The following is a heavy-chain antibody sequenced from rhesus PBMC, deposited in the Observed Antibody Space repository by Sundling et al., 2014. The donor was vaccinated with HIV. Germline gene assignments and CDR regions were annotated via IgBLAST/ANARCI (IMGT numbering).Heavy chain of an antibody. J-gene: IGHJ4*01. CDR1: GGSISSGYYY. V-gene: IGHV4-122*02. CDR2: ITYSGTT. CDR3: VRYYEDDYGYYCYFDY. D-gene: IGHD3-9*01. Sequence: QVQLQESGPGVVKPSETLSLTCAVSGGSISSGYYYWNWIRQPPGKGLEWIGYITYSGTTSYNPSLKSRVTISRDTSKNQFSLKLTSVTAADTAVYYCVRYYEDDYGYYCYFDYWGQGVLVTVSS.